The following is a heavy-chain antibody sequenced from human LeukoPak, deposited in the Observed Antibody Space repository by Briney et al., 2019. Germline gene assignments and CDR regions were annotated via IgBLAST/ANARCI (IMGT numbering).Heavy chain of an antibody. CDR2: IGIDSGNT. CDR3: ARDYKYAFDN. D-gene: IGHD5-24*01. CDR1: GFTFSDYS. Sequence: WGSLRLSCAASGFTFSDYSMNWVRQAPGKGLEWISYIGIDSGNTNYADSVKGRFTISGDKAKSSLYLQMNSLRVEDTAVYYCARDYKYAFDNWGQGTLVTVSS. V-gene: IGHV3-48*01. J-gene: IGHJ4*02.